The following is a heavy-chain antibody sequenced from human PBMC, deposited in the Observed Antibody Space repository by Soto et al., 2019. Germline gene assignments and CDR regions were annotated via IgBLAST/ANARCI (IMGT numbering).Heavy chain of an antibody. Sequence: VPLVQSEAEVKKTGSSVKVSCKASGGTFSRYAISWVRQAPGQGLAWMGGIIPMLGTANYAQKFQGRITITADESASTADMDLSSLRAEDTAVYYCARGADYSSSAYWGQGTLVTVSS. J-gene: IGHJ4*02. D-gene: IGHD6-6*01. V-gene: IGHV1-69*01. CDR2: IIPMLGTA. CDR1: GGTFSRYA. CDR3: ARGADYSSSAY.